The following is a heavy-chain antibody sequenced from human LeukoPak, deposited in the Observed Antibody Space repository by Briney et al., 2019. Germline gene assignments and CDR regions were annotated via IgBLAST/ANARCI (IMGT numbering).Heavy chain of an antibody. Sequence: SETLSLTCTVSGGSISSTSYYWGWIRQPPGKGLEWIGIIYYSGSTYYNPSLKSRVTISVDTSKNQFSLKLSSVTAADTAVYYCARLPYDFWSGHFDYWGQGTLVTVSS. CDR2: IYYSGST. D-gene: IGHD3-3*01. CDR3: ARLPYDFWSGHFDY. V-gene: IGHV4-39*01. J-gene: IGHJ4*02. CDR1: GGSISSTSYY.